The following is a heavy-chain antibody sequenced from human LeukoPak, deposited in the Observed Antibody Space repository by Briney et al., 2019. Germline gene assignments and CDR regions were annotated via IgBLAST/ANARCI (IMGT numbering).Heavy chain of an antibody. CDR3: ASGYRFRN. J-gene: IGHJ4*02. V-gene: IGHV1-2*02. Sequence: GASVKVSCKASGYPFTDYYMHWVRQAPGQGLEWMGWINPNRGGTDYAQKFQGRVTMTRDTSISTPYMELSRLRYDDTAVYYCASGYRFRNWGQGTLVTVSS. D-gene: IGHD5-18*01. CDR1: GYPFTDYY. CDR2: INPNRGGT.